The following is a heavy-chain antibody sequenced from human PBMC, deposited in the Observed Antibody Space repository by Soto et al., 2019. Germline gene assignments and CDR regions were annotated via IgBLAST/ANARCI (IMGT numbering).Heavy chain of an antibody. CDR3: ARGLRQGHDGAEAGSGGYNWFDA. CDR1: GGSFSGYY. V-gene: IGHV4-34*01. D-gene: IGHD6-13*01. J-gene: IGHJ5*02. Sequence: SETLSLTCAVYGGSFSGYYWSWIRQPPGKGLEWIGEINHSGSSNYNPSLKSRVTISVDTSKNQFSLKLSSVTAADTAVYYCARGLRQGHDGAEAGSGGYNWFDAWGQGTMVTVSS. CDR2: INHSGSS.